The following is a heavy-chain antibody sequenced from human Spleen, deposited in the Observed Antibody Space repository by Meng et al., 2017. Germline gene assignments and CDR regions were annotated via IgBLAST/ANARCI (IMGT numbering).Heavy chain of an antibody. CDR3: ARDTLRGKSNMVRGLIPGDY. CDR1: GYTFTSYT. J-gene: IGHJ4*02. D-gene: IGHD3-10*01. CDR2: ISAYNGYT. V-gene: IGHV1-18*01. Sequence: ASVKVSCKASGYTFTSYTISWVRQAPGQGLEWMGWISAYNGYTNYARKLQGRLTMTTDTSTSTAYMELRSLRSDDTAIYYCARDTLRGKSNMVRGLIPGDYWGQGTLVTVSS.